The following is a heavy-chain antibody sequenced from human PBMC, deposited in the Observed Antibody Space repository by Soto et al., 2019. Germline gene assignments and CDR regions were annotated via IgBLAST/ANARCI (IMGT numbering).Heavy chain of an antibody. CDR2: IWNDGSHQ. V-gene: IGHV3-33*01. CDR3: ATDKGAAPFDY. J-gene: IGHJ4*02. Sequence: RGSLRLSCASSGFTFSLYGMHGVRQAPGKGLDLVAVIWNDGSHQIYADSVNGRFTISIDNSKNTLYLQMNTLRAEDTAMYYCATDKGAAPFDYWGQGTLVTVSS. D-gene: IGHD6-13*01. CDR1: GFTFSLYG.